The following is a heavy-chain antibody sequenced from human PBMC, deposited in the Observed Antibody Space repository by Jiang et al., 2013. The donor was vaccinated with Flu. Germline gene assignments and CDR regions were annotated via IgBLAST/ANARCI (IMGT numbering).Heavy chain of an antibody. CDR2: IYYSGRH. J-gene: IGHJ4*02. V-gene: IGHV4-59*01. D-gene: IGHD3-3*01. Sequence: EWIGYIYYSGRHQLQPLPSKSRVTISVDTSKNQFSLKLSSVTAADTAVYYCARNPPYYDFWSGYFVGGAGPLDYWGQGTLVTVSS. CDR3: ARNPPYYDFWSGYFVGGAGPLDY.